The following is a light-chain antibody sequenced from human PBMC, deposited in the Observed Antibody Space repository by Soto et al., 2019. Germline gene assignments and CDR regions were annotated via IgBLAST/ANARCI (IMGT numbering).Light chain of an antibody. J-gene: IGLJ3*02. V-gene: IGLV2-14*01. Sequence: QSALTQPASVSGSPGQSITISCTGTSSDVGGYNYVSWYQQHPGKAPKLMIYDVSNRPSGVSNRFAGSKSGNTASLTISGVQAEDEADYYCSSYTSSSTLWVFGGGTQLTVL. CDR2: DVS. CDR3: SSYTSSSTLWV. CDR1: SSDVGGYNY.